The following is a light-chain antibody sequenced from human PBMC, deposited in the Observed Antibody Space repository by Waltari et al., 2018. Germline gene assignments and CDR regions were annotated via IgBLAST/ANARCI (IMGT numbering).Light chain of an antibody. CDR3: QHSYT. CDR2: CAS. Sequence: IKMIQPPSSPSASVGENITITCRASQSISEYLNWYQQKPGQAPKLLIYCASSFQSGFTSSCSGSESGTNFTLSIPSLQPEDSSNYYYQHSYTFGGGTKVEIK. CDR1: QSISEY. V-gene: IGKV1-39*01. J-gene: IGKJ4*02.